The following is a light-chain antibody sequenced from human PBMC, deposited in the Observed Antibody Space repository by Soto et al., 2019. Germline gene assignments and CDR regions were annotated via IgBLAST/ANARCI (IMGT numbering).Light chain of an antibody. J-gene: IGKJ1*01. CDR3: QHYKSYPWT. CDR2: KAS. V-gene: IGKV1-5*03. CDR1: QSIDCW. Sequence: DIPMTQSPSTMSASVGDRVTITCRASQSIDCWLAWYQQKPGKAPKFLMYKASNLESGVPSRFSGSGSETEFTLTISSLQPDDFATYYCQHYKSYPWTFGQGTKVEFK.